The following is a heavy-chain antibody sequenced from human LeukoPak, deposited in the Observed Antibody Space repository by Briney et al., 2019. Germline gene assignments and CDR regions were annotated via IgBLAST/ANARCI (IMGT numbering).Heavy chain of an antibody. Sequence: PGGSLRLSCAASGFTFSSYWMHWVRQAPGKGLVWVSRINNDGSYTNYADSVKGRFTISRDNAKNTLFLQMNSLRGEDTAVYYCARETSGHDYWGQGTLVTVSP. CDR2: INNDGSYT. J-gene: IGHJ4*02. V-gene: IGHV3-74*01. CDR3: ARETSGHDY. CDR1: GFTFSSYW. D-gene: IGHD6-19*01.